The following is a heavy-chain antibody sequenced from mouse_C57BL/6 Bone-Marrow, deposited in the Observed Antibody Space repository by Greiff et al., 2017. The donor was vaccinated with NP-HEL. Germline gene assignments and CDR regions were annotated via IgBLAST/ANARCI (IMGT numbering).Heavy chain of an antibody. V-gene: IGHV1-26*01. D-gene: IGHD3-2*02. CDR3: ARDSSGYFDY. J-gene: IGHJ2*01. CDR1: GYTFTDYY. Sequence: LVEPGASVKISCKASGYTFTDYYMNWVKQSHGKSLEWIGDINPNNGGTSYNQKFKGKATLTVDKSSSTAYMELRSLTSEDSAVYYCARDSSGYFDYWGQGTTLTVSS. CDR2: INPNNGGT.